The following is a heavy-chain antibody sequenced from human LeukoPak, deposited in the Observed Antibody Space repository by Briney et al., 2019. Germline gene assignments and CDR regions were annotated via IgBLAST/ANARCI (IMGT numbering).Heavy chain of an antibody. V-gene: IGHV4-39*07. CDR2: IYYSGST. Sequence: SETLSLTCTVSGGSISSSSYYWGWIRQPPGKGLEWIGSIYYSGSTYYNPSLKSRVTISVDRSKNQFSLKLSSVTAADTAVYYCARGDYGDYWGRGTLVTVSS. D-gene: IGHD4-17*01. CDR3: ARGDYGDY. CDR1: GGSISSSSYY. J-gene: IGHJ2*01.